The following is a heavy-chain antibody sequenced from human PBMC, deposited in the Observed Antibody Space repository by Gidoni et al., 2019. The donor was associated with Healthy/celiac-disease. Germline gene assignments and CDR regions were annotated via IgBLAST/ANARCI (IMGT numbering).Heavy chain of an antibody. CDR3: ARDEDIVVGPAENNWFDP. V-gene: IGHV1-2*02. Sequence: QVQLVQSGAEVKKPGASVKVSCKASGYTFTGHYMHWVRQAPGQGLEWMGGINPNSGGTNYAQKFQGRVTMTRDTSISTAYMELSRLRSDDTAVYYCARDEDIVVGPAENNWFDPWGQGTLVTVSS. J-gene: IGHJ5*02. CDR2: INPNSGGT. D-gene: IGHD2-2*01. CDR1: GYTFTGHY.